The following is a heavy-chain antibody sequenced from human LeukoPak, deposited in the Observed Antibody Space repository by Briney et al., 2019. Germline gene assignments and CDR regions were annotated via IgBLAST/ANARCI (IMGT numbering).Heavy chain of an antibody. V-gene: IGHV1-18*01. CDR1: GYTFTSYG. J-gene: IGHJ5*02. CDR2: ISAYNGNT. CDR3: ARPYYSSGWYDWFDP. D-gene: IGHD6-19*01. Sequence: ASVKVSCKASGYTFTSYGISWVRQAPGQGLEWMGWISAYNGNTNYAQKLQGRVTMTTDTSTSTAYMELRSLRSDDTAVYYCARPYYSSGWYDWFDPWGQGTLVTVSS.